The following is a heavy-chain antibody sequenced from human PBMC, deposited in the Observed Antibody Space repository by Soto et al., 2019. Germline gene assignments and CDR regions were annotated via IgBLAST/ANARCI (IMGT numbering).Heavy chain of an antibody. V-gene: IGHV4-61*08. CDR2: IYYSGST. CDR3: ARGQYDFWSGYYGATADFYYMDV. J-gene: IGHJ6*03. CDR1: GFSISSGDYY. Sequence: SETLSLTCPFSGFSISSGDYYWSWIRQPPGKGLEWIGYIYYSGSTNYNPSLKSRVTISLDTSMNQFALKLNSVTTADTAMYYCARGQYDFWSGYYGATADFYYMDVWGKGTTVTVSS. D-gene: IGHD3-3*01.